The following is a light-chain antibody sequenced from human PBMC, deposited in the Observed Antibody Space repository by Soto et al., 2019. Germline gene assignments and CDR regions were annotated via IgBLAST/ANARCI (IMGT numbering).Light chain of an antibody. CDR3: QHRMNWPLT. Sequence: ATLSCRASQSVSSYLLWYQQKPGQAPRLLIYDASNRAAGIPARFSGSGSGTDFTLTISSLEPEDFAVYYCQHRMNWPLTFGQGTRLDIK. CDR2: DAS. V-gene: IGKV3-11*01. CDR1: QSVSSY. J-gene: IGKJ5*01.